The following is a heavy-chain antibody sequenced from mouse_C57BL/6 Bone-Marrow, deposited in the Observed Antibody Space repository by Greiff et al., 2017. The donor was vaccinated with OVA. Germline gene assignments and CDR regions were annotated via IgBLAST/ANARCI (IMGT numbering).Heavy chain of an antibody. J-gene: IGHJ1*03. CDR1: GYTFTSYW. Sequence: VQLQQPGAELVKPGASVKLSCKASGYTFTSYWMHWVKQRPGQGLEWIGMIHPNSGSTNYNEKFKSKATLTVDKSSSTAYMQLSSLTSEDSAVYYCARYETGTYDWYFDVWGTGTTVTVSS. CDR3: ARYETGTYDWYFDV. CDR2: IHPNSGST. D-gene: IGHD4-1*01. V-gene: IGHV1-64*01.